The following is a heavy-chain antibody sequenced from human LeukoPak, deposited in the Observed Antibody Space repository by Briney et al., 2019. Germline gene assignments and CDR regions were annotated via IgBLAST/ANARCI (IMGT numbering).Heavy chain of an antibody. Sequence: SETLSLTCTVSGGSITSSDYWWAWIRLPPGRGLEWIGSIYYSGSTYYNPPLKSRATMSVDTSKNQFSLKLSSVTAADAAVYFCARRSSSWYYFEEGGQETLVTVS. D-gene: IGHD6-13*01. J-gene: IGHJ4*02. CDR3: ARRSSSWYYFEE. CDR2: IYYSGST. V-gene: IGHV4-39*07. CDR1: GGSITSSDYW.